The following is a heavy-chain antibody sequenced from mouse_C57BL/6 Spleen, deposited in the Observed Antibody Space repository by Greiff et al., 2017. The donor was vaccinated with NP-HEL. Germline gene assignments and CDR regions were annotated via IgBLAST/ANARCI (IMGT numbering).Heavy chain of an antibody. CDR2: ISGGGGNT. CDR1: GFTFSSYT. CDR3: ARQRYYSGSISYAMDY. V-gene: IGHV5-9*01. Sequence: EVKVVESGGGLVKPGGSLKLSCAASGFTFSSYTMSWVRQTPEKRLEWVATISGGGGNTYYPDSVKGRFTISRDNAKNTLYLQMSSLRSEDTASYNCARQRYYSGSISYAMDYWGQGTSVTLSS. J-gene: IGHJ4*01. D-gene: IGHD1-1*01.